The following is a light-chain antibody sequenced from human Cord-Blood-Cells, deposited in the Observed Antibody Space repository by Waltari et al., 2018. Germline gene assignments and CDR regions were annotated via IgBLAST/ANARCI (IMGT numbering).Light chain of an antibody. J-gene: IGKJ4*01. CDR3: QQSYSTPPLT. V-gene: IGKV1-39*01. Sequence: DIQITQSPSSLSASVADRVPITCRASQTISSYLNWYQQKPGKAPKLLIYAASSLQSGVPSRFSGSGSGTDFALTISSLQPEDFATYYCQQSYSTPPLTFGGGTKVDIK. CDR2: AAS. CDR1: QTISSY.